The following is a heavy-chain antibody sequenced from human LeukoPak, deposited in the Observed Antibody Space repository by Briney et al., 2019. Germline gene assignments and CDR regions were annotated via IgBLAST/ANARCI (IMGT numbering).Heavy chain of an antibody. J-gene: IGHJ4*02. CDR3: ARLTRGYSYGLDY. V-gene: IGHV4-59*12. D-gene: IGHD5-18*01. Sequence: PSETLSLTCTVSGGSISSYDWSWIRQPPGKGLEWVGYIYYGGSTNYNPSLKSRVTISVDTSKNQFSLKLSSVTAADTAVYYCARLTRGYSYGLDYWGQGTLVTVSS. CDR2: IYYGGST. CDR1: GGSISSYD.